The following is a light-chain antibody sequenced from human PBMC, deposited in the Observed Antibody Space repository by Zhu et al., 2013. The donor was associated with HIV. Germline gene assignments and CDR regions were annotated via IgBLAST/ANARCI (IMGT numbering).Light chain of an antibody. Sequence: QSALTQPPSASGSPGQSVTISCTGTSSDVGGYNYISWYQQHPAKAPKLLIYEVSKRPSGVPDRFSGSKSGNVASLTVSGLQAEDEADYYCSSYAGSNNLVFGGGTKLTVL. CDR3: SSYAGSNNLV. CDR1: SSDVGGYNY. V-gene: IGLV2-8*01. J-gene: IGLJ2*01. CDR2: EVS.